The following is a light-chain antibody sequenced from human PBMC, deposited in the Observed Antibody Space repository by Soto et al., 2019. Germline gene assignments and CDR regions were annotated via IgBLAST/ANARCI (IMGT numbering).Light chain of an antibody. CDR3: QQYYSWWT. CDR1: ETINYW. Sequence: DVQMTQSPSTLSASVGDRVTITCRASETINYWVAWYQQKPWKAPKLLIFDVSTLESGVPSRFSGSGSGAEFTLTISSLQPDDFATYYCQQYYSWWTFGQGTKVEIK. V-gene: IGKV1-5*01. J-gene: IGKJ1*01. CDR2: DVS.